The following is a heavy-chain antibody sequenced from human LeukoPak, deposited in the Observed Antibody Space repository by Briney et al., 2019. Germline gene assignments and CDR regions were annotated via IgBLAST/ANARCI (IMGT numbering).Heavy chain of an antibody. Sequence: SETLSLTCSVSGGSINRSSYYWGWIRQAPGKGLEWIGSVYYDGNTYYNPNPSLTSRATVSMDPSRNQFSLKLRSVTAADTAVYYCTKDSGHHRTDCWGQGTLVTVSS. CDR2: VYYDGNT. V-gene: IGHV4-39*02. J-gene: IGHJ4*02. D-gene: IGHD1-26*01. CDR3: TKDSGHHRTDC. CDR1: GGSINRSSYY.